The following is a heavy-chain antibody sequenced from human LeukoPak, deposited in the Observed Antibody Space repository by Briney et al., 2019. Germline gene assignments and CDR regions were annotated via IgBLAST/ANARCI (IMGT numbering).Heavy chain of an antibody. CDR3: ARERTRSSRTGWLANDY. V-gene: IGHV3-30-3*01. CDR2: ISYDGSSQ. Sequence: PGGSLRLSCAASGFTFSSYAIHWVRQAPGKGLEWVAVISYDGSSQCYADSVKGRFTISRDNSKNTLYLQMNSLRIEDTAPYYCARERTRSSRTGWLANDYWGQGTLVTVSS. CDR1: GFTFSSYA. D-gene: IGHD5-12*01. J-gene: IGHJ4*02.